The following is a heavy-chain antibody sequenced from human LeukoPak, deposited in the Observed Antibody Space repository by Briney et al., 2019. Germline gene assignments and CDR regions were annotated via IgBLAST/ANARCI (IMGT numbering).Heavy chain of an antibody. J-gene: IGHJ4*02. Sequence: GGSLRLSCAASGFTFDDYAMHWVRQAPGKGLEWVSGISWNSGSIGYADPVKGRFTISRDNAKNSLYLQMNSLRAEDTALYYCAKAHGSGFDYWGQGTLVTVSS. CDR1: GFTFDDYA. D-gene: IGHD6-19*01. CDR2: ISWNSGSI. V-gene: IGHV3-9*01. CDR3: AKAHGSGFDY.